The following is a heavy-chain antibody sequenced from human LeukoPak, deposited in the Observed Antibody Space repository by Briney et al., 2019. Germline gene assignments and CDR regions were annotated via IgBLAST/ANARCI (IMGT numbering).Heavy chain of an antibody. CDR2: IYYSGST. CDR3: ARDQAADGIFDY. V-gene: IGHV4-59*01. CDR1: GVSLSSYY. D-gene: IGHD6-13*01. J-gene: IGHJ4*02. Sequence: SETLSLTCSVSGVSLSSYYWRWIRQPPGKGLGWIGYIYYSGSTNYNPSLKSRVTISVDTSKNQFSLKLSSVTAADTAVYYCARDQAADGIFDYWGQGTLVTVSS.